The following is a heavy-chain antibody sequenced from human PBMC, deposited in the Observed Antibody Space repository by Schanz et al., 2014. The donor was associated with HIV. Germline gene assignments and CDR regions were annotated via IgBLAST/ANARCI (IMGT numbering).Heavy chain of an antibody. Sequence: VQLLESGGGLVQPGGSLRLSCAASGFMFSSYGMGWVRQAPGKGLEWVSIIGSGGGRTYYADSVKSRFTISRDNAKNSLFLQMNSLRADDTAVYYCARGSGFLDYYYYGMDVWGQGTTVTVSS. CDR3: ARGSGFLDYYYYGMDV. CDR1: GFMFSSYG. J-gene: IGHJ6*02. CDR2: IGSGGGRT. V-gene: IGHV3-23*01. D-gene: IGHD5-12*01.